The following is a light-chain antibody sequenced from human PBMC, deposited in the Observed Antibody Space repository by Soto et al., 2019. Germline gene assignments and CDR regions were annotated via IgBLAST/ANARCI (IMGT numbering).Light chain of an antibody. J-gene: IGKJ1*01. V-gene: IGKV3-20*01. CDR1: QSVSSYY. Sequence: EIVLTQSPGPLSLSPGERATLSCRASQSVSSYYLAWYQQKPGQAPRLIIYAASSRATGIPDRFSGGGSGTDCTLTISRLEPEDFAVYYCQQCGSSPWTLGQGTKVDIK. CDR3: QQCGSSPWT. CDR2: AAS.